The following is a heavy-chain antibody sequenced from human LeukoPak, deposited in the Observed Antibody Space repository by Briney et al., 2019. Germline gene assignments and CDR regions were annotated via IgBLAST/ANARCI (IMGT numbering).Heavy chain of an antibody. CDR3: ARGRYYYGSGSYSNRGHYFDY. V-gene: IGHV1-8*01. Sequence: ASVKVSCKASGYTFTSYDINWVRQATGQGLEWMGWMNPNSGNTGYAQKFQGRVTMTRNTSISTAYMELSSPRSEDTAVYYCARGRYYYGSGSYSNRGHYFDYWGQGTLVTVSS. J-gene: IGHJ4*02. CDR2: MNPNSGNT. CDR1: GYTFTSYD. D-gene: IGHD3-10*01.